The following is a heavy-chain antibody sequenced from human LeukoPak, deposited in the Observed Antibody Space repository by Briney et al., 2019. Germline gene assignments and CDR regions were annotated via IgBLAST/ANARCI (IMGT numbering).Heavy chain of an antibody. J-gene: IGHJ4*02. D-gene: IGHD3-10*01. CDR1: GFTLDDYT. CDR2: ISWDGGST. Sequence: GGSLRLSCAASGFTLDDYTMHWVRQAPGKGLEWVSLISWDGGSTYYADSVKGRFTISRDNSKNSLYLQMNSLRTEDTALYYCAKSLHYYGSGSYYHPLGDWGQGTLVTVSS. V-gene: IGHV3-43*01. CDR3: AKSLHYYGSGSYYHPLGD.